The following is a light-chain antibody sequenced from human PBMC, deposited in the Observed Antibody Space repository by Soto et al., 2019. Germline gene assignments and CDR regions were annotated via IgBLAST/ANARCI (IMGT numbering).Light chain of an antibody. V-gene: IGKV3-15*01. CDR3: QQRNIWPPVT. J-gene: IGKJ5*01. CDR2: GAT. Sequence: EIMMKQSPATLSVTPGERATLSCRASQSISILLAWYQQKPGQAPRLLIHGATTRATGIPARFSGSGSGTDFTLTISSLEPEDFAVYYCQQRNIWPPVTFGQGTRLEIK. CDR1: QSISIL.